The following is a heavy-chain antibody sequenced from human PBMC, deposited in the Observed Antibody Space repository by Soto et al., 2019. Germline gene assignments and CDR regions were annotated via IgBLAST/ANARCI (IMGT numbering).Heavy chain of an antibody. CDR1: GGSFSSYY. CDR3: ARGEPRFMEWLLLSEYFDP. CDR2: INHSGST. V-gene: IGHV4-34*01. Sequence: QVQLQQWGAGLLKPSETLSLTCAVYGGSFSSYYWSWIRQPPGKGLEWIGVINHSGSTNYDPSVKSRVTISTDTSKNQVSLTLSSVTAADTAVYYCARGEPRFMEWLLLSEYFDPWGQGTLVTVSS. D-gene: IGHD3-3*01. J-gene: IGHJ5*02.